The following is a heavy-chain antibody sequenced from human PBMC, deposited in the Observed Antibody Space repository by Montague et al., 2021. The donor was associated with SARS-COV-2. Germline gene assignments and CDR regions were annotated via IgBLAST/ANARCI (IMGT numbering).Heavy chain of an antibody. V-gene: IGHV3-30*04. CDR1: GFTFSTYP. D-gene: IGHD6-13*01. J-gene: IGHJ4*02. CDR2: ISYDGSKK. Sequence: SLRLSCAASGFTFSTYPMHWVRQAPGKGLEWLAVISYDGSKKDYADSVKGRFTISRDNSENMLYLQMNSLRAEDTAVYYCAKEQYSSRWSDFDYWGQGTMVAVSS. CDR3: AKEQYSSRWSDFDY.